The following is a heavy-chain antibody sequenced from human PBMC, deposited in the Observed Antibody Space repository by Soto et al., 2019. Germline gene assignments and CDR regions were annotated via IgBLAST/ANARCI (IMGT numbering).Heavy chain of an antibody. D-gene: IGHD2-2*01. CDR2: FDPEDGET. Sequence: ASVKVSCKVSGYTLTELSMHLVRQAPGKGLEWMGGFDPEDGETIYAQKFQGRVTMTEDTSTDTAYMELSSLRSEDTAVYYCATRRDIVVVPAANPYYYGMEVWGQGTTVTVSS. CDR3: ATRRDIVVVPAANPYYYGMEV. V-gene: IGHV1-24*01. J-gene: IGHJ6*01. CDR1: GYTLTELS.